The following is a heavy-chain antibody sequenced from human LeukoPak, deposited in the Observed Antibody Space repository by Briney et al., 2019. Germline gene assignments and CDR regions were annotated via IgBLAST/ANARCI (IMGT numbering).Heavy chain of an antibody. J-gene: IGHJ6*03. Sequence: GGSLKISCKASGYPFTSYWIGWVRQMPGKGLEWMGIIYPDDSDTRYSPSFQGQVTISADKSISTAYLQWSSLKASDTAMYYCARLAYCSNDVCYSNYYYSMDVWGKGTTVTVSS. CDR3: ARLAYCSNDVCYSNYYYSMDV. CDR2: IYPDDSDT. CDR1: GYPFTSYW. D-gene: IGHD2-8*01. V-gene: IGHV5-51*01.